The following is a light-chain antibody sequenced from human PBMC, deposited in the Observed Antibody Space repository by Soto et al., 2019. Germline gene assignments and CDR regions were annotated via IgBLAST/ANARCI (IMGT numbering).Light chain of an antibody. CDR3: QQYNDWPRT. CDR2: GSS. CDR1: QLFSSN. V-gene: IGKV3-15*01. J-gene: IGKJ5*01. Sequence: EILMTQSPATLSVSPGESVTLSCRASQLFSSNLAWYQRRTGQAPRLLIYGSSTRDTGVPPRFSGSASGTEFTLTISSLQSEDFGVYYCQQYNDWPRTFGQGTRLEIK.